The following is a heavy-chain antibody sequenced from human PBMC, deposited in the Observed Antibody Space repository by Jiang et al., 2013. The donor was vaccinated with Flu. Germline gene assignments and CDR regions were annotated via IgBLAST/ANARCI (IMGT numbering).Heavy chain of an antibody. CDR3: ARHRSWSSGWFGTDV. J-gene: IGHJ6*02. D-gene: IGHD6-19*01. V-gene: IGHV6-1*01. Sequence: SQTLSLTCAITGDSVSSNSAAWNWIRQSPSRGLEWLGRTYYRSRWFNDYAVSLKSRITINPDTSENQFSLQLNSVTPEDTAVYYCARHRSWSSGWFGTDVWGQGITVTVSS. CDR2: TYYRSRWFN. CDR1: GDSVSSNSAA.